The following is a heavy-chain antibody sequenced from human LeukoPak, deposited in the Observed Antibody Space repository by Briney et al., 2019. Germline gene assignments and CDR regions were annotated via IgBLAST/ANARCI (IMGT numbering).Heavy chain of an antibody. CDR1: GFTFSSYA. J-gene: IGHJ4*02. D-gene: IGHD2-15*01. V-gene: IGHV3-23*01. CDR3: AKGWFHALYYFDY. CDR2: ISGNGGST. Sequence: GGSLRLSCAASGFTFSSYAMSWVRQAPGKGLEWVSAISGNGGSTYYADSVKGRFTISRDNSKNTLYLQMNSPRAEDTAVYYCAKGWFHALYYFDYWGQGTLVTVSS.